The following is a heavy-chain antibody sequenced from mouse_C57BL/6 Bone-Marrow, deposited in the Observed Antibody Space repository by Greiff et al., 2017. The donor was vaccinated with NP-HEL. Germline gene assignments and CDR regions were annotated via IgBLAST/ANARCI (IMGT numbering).Heavy chain of an antibody. CDR1: GYTFTDYY. J-gene: IGHJ1*03. CDR3: ARDPIYYYGSSHYWYFDV. CDR2: IYPGSGNT. Sequence: VKLMESGAELVRPGASVKLSCKASGYTFTDYYINWVKQRPGQGLEWIARIYPGSGNTYYNEKFKGKATLTAEKSSSTAYMQLSSLTSEDSAVYFCARDPIYYYGSSHYWYFDVWGTGTTVTVSS. V-gene: IGHV1-76*01. D-gene: IGHD1-1*01.